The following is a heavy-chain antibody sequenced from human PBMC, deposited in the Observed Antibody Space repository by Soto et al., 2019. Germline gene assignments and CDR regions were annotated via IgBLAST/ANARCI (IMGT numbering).Heavy chain of an antibody. Sequence: GGSLRLSCAASGFTFSSYAMHWVRQAPGKGLEWVAVISYDGSNKYYADSVKGRFTISRDNSKNTLYLQMNSLRAEDLAVYCFARELSKYPGGDSGYDYSSQFDYWGQGTLVTVSS. CDR1: GFTFSSYA. CDR3: ARELSKYPGGDSGYDYSSQFDY. J-gene: IGHJ4*02. CDR2: ISYDGSNK. V-gene: IGHV3-30*04. D-gene: IGHD5-12*01.